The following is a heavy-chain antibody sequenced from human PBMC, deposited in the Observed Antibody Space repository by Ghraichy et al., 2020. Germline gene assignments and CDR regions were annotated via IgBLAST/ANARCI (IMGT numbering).Heavy chain of an antibody. CDR3: ARGEYYDYVWGSYRPDSGCYYYGMDV. J-gene: IGHJ6*02. Sequence: SETLSLTCTVSGGSISSYYWSWIRQPAGKGLEWIGRIYTSGSTNYNPSLKSRVTMSVDTSKNQFSLKLSSVTAADTAVYYCARGEYYDYVWGSYRPDSGCYYYGMDVWGQGTTVTVSS. V-gene: IGHV4-4*07. CDR2: IYTSGST. D-gene: IGHD3-16*02. CDR1: GGSISSYY.